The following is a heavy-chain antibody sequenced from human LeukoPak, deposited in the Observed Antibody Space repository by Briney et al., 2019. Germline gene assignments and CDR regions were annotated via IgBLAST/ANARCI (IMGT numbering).Heavy chain of an antibody. D-gene: IGHD2-21*02. CDR2: ISYDGSNK. CDR1: GFTFSSYA. V-gene: IGHV3-30-3*01. J-gene: IGHJ4*02. Sequence: GGSLRLSCAASGFTFSSYAMSWVRQAPGKGLEWVAVISYDGSNKYYADSVKGRFTISRDNSKNTLYLQMNSLRAEDTAVYYCARAPSTYCGGDCYLDYWGQGTLVTVSS. CDR3: ARAPSTYCGGDCYLDY.